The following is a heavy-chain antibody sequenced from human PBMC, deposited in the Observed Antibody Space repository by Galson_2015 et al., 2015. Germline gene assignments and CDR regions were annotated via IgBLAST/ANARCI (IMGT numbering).Heavy chain of an antibody. CDR3: ARAPLWNRTVGFDF. CDR1: GFTFSSDG. Sequence: SLRLSCAASGFTFSSDGMHWVRQAPGKGLEWISRINSGGTSKTYADSVKGRFTISRDNAKNSLYLQMNSLRAEDTAVYYCARAPLWNRTVGFDFWGQGTLVTVSS. J-gene: IGHJ4*02. CDR2: INSGGTSK. V-gene: IGHV3-74*01. D-gene: IGHD1/OR15-1a*01.